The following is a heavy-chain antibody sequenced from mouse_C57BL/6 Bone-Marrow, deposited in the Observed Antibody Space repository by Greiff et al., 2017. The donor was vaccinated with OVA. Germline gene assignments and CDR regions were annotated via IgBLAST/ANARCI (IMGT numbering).Heavy chain of an antibody. Sequence: VKLVESGPGLVAPSQSLSITCTVSGFSLTSYAISWVRQPPGKGLEWLGVIWTGGGTNYNSALKSRLSISKDNSKSQVFLKMNSLQTDDTARYYCARAYYSNYYAMDDWGQGTSVTVSS. CDR3: ARAYYSNYYAMDD. V-gene: IGHV2-9-1*01. D-gene: IGHD2-5*01. J-gene: IGHJ4*01. CDR1: GFSLTSYA. CDR2: IWTGGGT.